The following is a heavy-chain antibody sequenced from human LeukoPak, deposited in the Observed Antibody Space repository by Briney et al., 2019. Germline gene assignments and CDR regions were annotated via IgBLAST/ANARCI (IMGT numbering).Heavy chain of an antibody. CDR2: ISESGGST. V-gene: IGHV3-23*01. CDR3: ARIAWGTFDI. CDR1: GFTFSSYG. D-gene: IGHD1-26*01. Sequence: GGSLRLSCAASGFTFSSYGMTWVRQAPGKGLEWVSAISESGGSTYYADSVKGRFTISRDNSKNTLYLQMNSLRAEDTAVYYCARIAWGTFDIWGQGTMVTVSS. J-gene: IGHJ3*02.